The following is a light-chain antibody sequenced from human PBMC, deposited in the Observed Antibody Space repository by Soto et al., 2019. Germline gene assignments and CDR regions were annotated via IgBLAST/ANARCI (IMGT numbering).Light chain of an antibody. Sequence: EIVLTQSPGTLCLSPGERATLSCRASQSVSSSYLAWYQQKPGQAPRLVIYGASSRATGIPDRFSGSGSGTDFTLTISRLEPEDFAVYFCKHYGSSPPVTFGQGTRLEIK. CDR1: QSVSSSY. CDR2: GAS. V-gene: IGKV3-20*01. CDR3: KHYGSSPPVT. J-gene: IGKJ5*01.